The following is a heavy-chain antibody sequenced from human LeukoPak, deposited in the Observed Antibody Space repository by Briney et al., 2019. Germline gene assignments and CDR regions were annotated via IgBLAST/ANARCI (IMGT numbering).Heavy chain of an antibody. CDR3: AKGFMSAAGPFDY. Sequence: ASVKVSCKASGYTFSDYYIHFVRQAPGQGLEWMGRINPNSGVTNYAQKFQVRVTMTRDTSINTAYMQLSSLTSDDTAVYFCAKGFMSAAGPFDYWGQGTLVTVSS. J-gene: IGHJ4*02. D-gene: IGHD6-13*01. CDR2: INPNSGVT. V-gene: IGHV1-2*06. CDR1: GYTFSDYY.